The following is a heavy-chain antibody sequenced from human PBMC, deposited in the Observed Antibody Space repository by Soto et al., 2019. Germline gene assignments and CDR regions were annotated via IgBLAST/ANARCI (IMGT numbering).Heavy chain of an antibody. J-gene: IGHJ4*02. CDR3: ARGDTAMVTWDY. V-gene: IGHV3-33*01. D-gene: IGHD5-18*01. CDR2: IWYDGSNK. CDR1: GFTFSSYG. Sequence: QVQLVESGGGVVQPGRSLRLSCAASGFTFSSYGMHWVRQAPGKGLEWVAVIWYDGSNKYYADSVKGRFTISRDNSKNTLYLQMNSRRAEDTAVYYCARGDTAMVTWDYWGQGTLVTVSS.